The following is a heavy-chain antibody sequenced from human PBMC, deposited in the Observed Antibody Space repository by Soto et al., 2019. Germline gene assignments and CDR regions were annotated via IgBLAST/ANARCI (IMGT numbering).Heavy chain of an antibody. CDR3: ARERFSGRPQDYGMDV. Sequence: GGSQRHSCAASGFTFSSYSMNWVRQTPGKGLEWASSISSSSSYIYYADSVKCRFTISRDNAKNSLYLQMNSLRAEDTAVYYCARERFSGRPQDYGMDVWGQGTTVTVSS. CDR2: ISSSSSYI. D-gene: IGHD3-10*01. V-gene: IGHV3-21*01. CDR1: GFTFSSYS. J-gene: IGHJ6*02.